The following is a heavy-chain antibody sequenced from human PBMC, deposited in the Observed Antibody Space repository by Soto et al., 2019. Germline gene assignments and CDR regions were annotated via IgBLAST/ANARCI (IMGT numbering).Heavy chain of an antibody. V-gene: IGHV3-23*01. CDR3: AKERRPNWGTSRFDY. D-gene: IGHD7-27*01. CDR2: ISGSGGST. J-gene: IGHJ4*02. CDR1: GFTFSSYA. Sequence: GESLKISCAASGFTFSSYAMSWVRQAPGKGLEWVSAISGSGGSTYYADSVKGQFTISRDNSKNTLYLQMNSLRAEDTAVYYCAKERRPNWGTSRFDYWGQGTLVTVSS.